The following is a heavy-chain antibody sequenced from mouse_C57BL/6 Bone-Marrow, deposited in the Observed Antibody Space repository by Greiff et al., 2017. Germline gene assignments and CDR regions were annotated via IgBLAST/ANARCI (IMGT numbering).Heavy chain of an antibody. CDR3: ARDEGKAY. Sequence: EVMLVESGGGLVKPGGSLKLSCAASGFTFSSYAMSWFRQTPEKRLEWVATISDGGSYTYYPDNVKGRFTISRDNAKNNLYLQMSHLKSEDTAMYYCARDEGKAYWGQGTLVTVSA. J-gene: IGHJ3*01. CDR1: GFTFSSYA. V-gene: IGHV5-4*01. CDR2: ISDGGSYT.